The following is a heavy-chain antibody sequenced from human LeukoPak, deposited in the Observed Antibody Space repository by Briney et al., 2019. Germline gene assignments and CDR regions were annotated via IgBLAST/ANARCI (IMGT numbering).Heavy chain of an antibody. D-gene: IGHD3-22*01. J-gene: IGHJ4*02. CDR1: GDSISIYY. V-gene: IGHV4-4*07. CDR3: AEARYDSSGYYYDY. Sequence: SETLSLTCTVSGDSISIYYWSWIRQPAGKRLEWLGRIFSTGSTNYNPSLKSRVTMSIDTSKNQFSLELTSVTAADTAVYYCAEARYDSSGYYYDYWGQGTLVTVSS. CDR2: IFSTGST.